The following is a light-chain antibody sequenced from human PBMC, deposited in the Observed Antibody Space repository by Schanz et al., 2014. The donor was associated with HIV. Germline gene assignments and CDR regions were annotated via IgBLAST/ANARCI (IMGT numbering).Light chain of an antibody. CDR2: DAS. V-gene: IGKV1-33*01. J-gene: IGKJ2*02. Sequence: DIQMTQSPSTLSASVGDRVTITCRASQRVDSWLAWYQQKPGKAPNLLIYDASNLETGVPSRFSGSGSGTDFTFTISSLQPEDIATYYCQQYDNLPRTFGQGTKLEIK. CDR3: QQYDNLPRT. CDR1: QRVDSW.